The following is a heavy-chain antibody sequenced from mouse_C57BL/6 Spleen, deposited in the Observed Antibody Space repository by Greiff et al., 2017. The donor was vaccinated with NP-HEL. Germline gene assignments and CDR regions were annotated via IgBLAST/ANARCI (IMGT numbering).Heavy chain of an antibody. CDR3: ARDVVSAY. V-gene: IGHV14-2*01. D-gene: IGHD1-1*02. CDR1: GFNITDYY. J-gene: IGHJ3*01. CDR2: IDPEDGET. Sequence: VQLQQSGAELVKPGASVKLSCTASGFNITDYYMHWVKQRTEQGLEWIGRIDPEDGETKYVPKFQGKATITADTSSNTAYLQLSSLTSEDTAVYYCARDVVSAYWGQGTLVTVSA.